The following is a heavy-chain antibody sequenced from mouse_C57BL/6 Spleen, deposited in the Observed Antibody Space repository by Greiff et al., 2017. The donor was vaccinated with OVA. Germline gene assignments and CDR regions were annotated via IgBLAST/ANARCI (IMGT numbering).Heavy chain of an antibody. CDR2: ISSGGSYT. V-gene: IGHV5-6*01. Sequence: EVQLVESGGDLVKPGGSLKLSCAASGFTFSSYGMSWVRQTPDKRLEWVATISSGGSYTYYPDSVKGRFTISRDNAKNTLYLQMSSLKSEDTAMYYCARRDGYYVAYWGQGTLVTVSA. CDR1: GFTFSSYG. CDR3: ARRDGYYVAY. J-gene: IGHJ3*01. D-gene: IGHD2-3*01.